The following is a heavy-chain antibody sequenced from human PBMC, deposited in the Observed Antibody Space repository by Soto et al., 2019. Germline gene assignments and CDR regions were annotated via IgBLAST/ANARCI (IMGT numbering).Heavy chain of an antibody. Sequence: EVHLLESGGGLVQPGESLRLSCAASGFIFSNHAMSWVRQAPGKGLEWVSAITDSGGSTYYADSVKGRFTVSRDNSKNTLYLQMNSLRAEDTALYYCAKDEFDYWGQGTLVIVSS. CDR2: ITDSGGST. CDR1: GFIFSNHA. CDR3: AKDEFDY. J-gene: IGHJ4*02. V-gene: IGHV3-23*01.